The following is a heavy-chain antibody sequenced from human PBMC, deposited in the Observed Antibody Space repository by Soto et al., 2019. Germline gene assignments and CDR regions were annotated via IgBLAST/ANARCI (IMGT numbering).Heavy chain of an antibody. D-gene: IGHD3-22*01. J-gene: IGHJ4*02. V-gene: IGHV3-72*01. CDR3: TDPRYDGRGYDYPG. Sequence: GGSLRLSCAASGFTFSDHYMDWVRQAPGKGLEWVGRSRDKANSYTTDYAASVKGRFTISRDASKDSLYLQTNNLKTEDTAVYYCTDPRYDGRGYDYPGWGQGTLVTVSS. CDR2: SRDKANSYTT. CDR1: GFTFSDHY.